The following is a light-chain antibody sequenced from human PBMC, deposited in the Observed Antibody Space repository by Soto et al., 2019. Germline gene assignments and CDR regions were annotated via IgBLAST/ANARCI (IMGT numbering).Light chain of an antibody. CDR3: CSLSASYTFV. CDR1: SSDVGGYNC. J-gene: IGLJ1*01. Sequence: TQPRTVSGTPGQSVTISCTGTSSDVGGYNCVSWYQQHPGKAPQLIIYDVTQRPSGVPDRFSGSKSGNTASLSISGLQAEDEADYYCCSLSASYTFVFGTGTKGTIL. V-gene: IGLV2-11*01. CDR2: DVT.